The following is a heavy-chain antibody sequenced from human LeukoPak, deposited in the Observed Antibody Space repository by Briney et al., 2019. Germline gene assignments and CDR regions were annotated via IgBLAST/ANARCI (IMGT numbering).Heavy chain of an antibody. V-gene: IGHV1-2*02. D-gene: IGHD2-15*01. CDR1: GYTFTGYY. CDR2: INPNSGGT. CDR3: ARGYCSGGSCYFSDY. Sequence: ASVKVSCKASGYTFTGYYMHWVRQAPGQGLEWMGWINPNSGGTNYAQRFQGRVTMTRDTSISTAYMELSRLRSDDTAVYYCARGYCSGGSCYFSDYWGQGTLVTVSS. J-gene: IGHJ4*02.